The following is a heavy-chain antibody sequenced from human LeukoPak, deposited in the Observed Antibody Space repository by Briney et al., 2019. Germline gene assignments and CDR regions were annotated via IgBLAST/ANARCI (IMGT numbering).Heavy chain of an antibody. CDR2: ISYDGSNT. CDR1: GFTLSGYG. V-gene: IGHV3-30*18. Sequence: PGGSLRLSCAASGFTLSGYGIHWVRQAPGKGLEWVAVISYDGSNTYYADSVKGRFTISRDNSKNTLYLQMNSLRAADTAVYYCAKSRPDHYYGMDVWGQGTTVTVSS. J-gene: IGHJ6*02. CDR3: AKSRPDHYYGMDV. D-gene: IGHD1-14*01.